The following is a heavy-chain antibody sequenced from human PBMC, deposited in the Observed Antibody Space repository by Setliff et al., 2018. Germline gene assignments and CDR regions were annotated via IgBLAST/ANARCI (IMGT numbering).Heavy chain of an antibody. Sequence: SETLSLTCTVSGGSISSGGSFWSWIRQYPGKGLEWIGYIYYSGSTYYNPSLESRVTISLDTSENQFSLELTSVTAADTAVYYCARGAPGRYCSGGSCSYFDYWGQGILVTVSS. J-gene: IGHJ4*02. CDR1: GGSISSGGSF. D-gene: IGHD2-15*01. CDR3: ARGAPGRYCSGGSCSYFDY. V-gene: IGHV4-31*03. CDR2: IYYSGST.